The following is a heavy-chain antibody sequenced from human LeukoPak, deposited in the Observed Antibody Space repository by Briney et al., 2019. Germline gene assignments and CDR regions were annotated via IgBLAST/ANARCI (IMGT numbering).Heavy chain of an antibody. D-gene: IGHD4/OR15-4a*01. V-gene: IGHV3-30*02. CDR3: ARVWSGQWSPQYYYMDV. J-gene: IGHJ6*03. Sequence: PGGSQRLSCAASGFTFSSYSMHWVRQAPGKGLEWVAFISYNGSNKYYADSVKGRFTISRDQAKNSLYLQMNTLRAEDKAVYYCARVWSGQWSPQYYYMDVWGKGTTVTIFS. CDR2: ISYNGSNK. CDR1: GFTFSSYS.